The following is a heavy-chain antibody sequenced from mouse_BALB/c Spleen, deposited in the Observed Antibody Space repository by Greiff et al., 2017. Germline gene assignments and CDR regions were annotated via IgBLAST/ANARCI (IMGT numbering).Heavy chain of an antibody. CDR2: IWAGGST. D-gene: IGHD1-2*01. Sequence: VMLVESGPGLVAPSQSLSITCTVSGFSLTSYGVHWVRQPPGKGLEWLGVIWAGGSTNYNSALMSRLSISKDNSKSQVFLKMNSLQTDDTAMYYCAIHSLLRHGAMDYWGQGTSVTVSS. J-gene: IGHJ4*01. CDR1: GFSLTSYG. CDR3: AIHSLLRHGAMDY. V-gene: IGHV2-9*02.